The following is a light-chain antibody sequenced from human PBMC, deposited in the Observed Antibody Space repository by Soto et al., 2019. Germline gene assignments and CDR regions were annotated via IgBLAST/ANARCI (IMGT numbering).Light chain of an antibody. CDR2: GAS. CDR1: QSVSSSY. J-gene: IGKJ1*01. CDR3: QQYGSSPRT. Sequence: EIVLTQSPGTLSLSPGERATLSCRASQSVSSSYLAWYQQKPGQAPRLLIYGASSRATGIPDRFSGSGSRTDFTLTISRLEPEDIAVYYCQQYGSSPRTFGQGTKVEIK. V-gene: IGKV3-20*01.